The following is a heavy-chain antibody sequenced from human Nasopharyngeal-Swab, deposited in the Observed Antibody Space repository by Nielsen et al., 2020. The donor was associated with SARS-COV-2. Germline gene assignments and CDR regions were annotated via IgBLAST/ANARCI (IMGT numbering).Heavy chain of an antibody. D-gene: IGHD6-19*01. J-gene: IGHJ4*02. CDR1: GYSLSELS. CDR2: FGPDDGET. V-gene: IGHV1-24*01. Sequence: ASVKVSCKVFGYSLSELSIHWVRQAPGKGLEWMGGFGPDDGETVYAQKFQGRVTMTEDTSTDTAYMELSSLKTKDTAVYYCGTDFGSPPGAVADYWGQGTLVTVSS. CDR3: GTDFGSPPGAVADY.